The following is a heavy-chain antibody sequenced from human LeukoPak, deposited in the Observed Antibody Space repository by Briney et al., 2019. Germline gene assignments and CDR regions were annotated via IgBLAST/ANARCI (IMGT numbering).Heavy chain of an antibody. D-gene: IGHD4-11*01. CDR2: MNPNSGNT. J-gene: IGHJ4*02. Sequence: GASVKVSCKASGYTFTSYDINWVRQATGQGLEWMGWMNPNSGNTGYAQKFQGRVTITRNTSISTAYMELSSLRSDDTAVYYCASVSQTTKPRWNFDYWGQGTLVTVSS. CDR1: GYTFTSYD. V-gene: IGHV1-8*03. CDR3: ASVSQTTKPRWNFDY.